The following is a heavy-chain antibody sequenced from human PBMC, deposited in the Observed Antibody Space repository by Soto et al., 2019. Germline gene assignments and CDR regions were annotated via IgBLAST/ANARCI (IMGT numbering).Heavy chain of an antibody. CDR1: GYSISSSNW. D-gene: IGHD1-26*01. CDR2: IYYSGTT. CDR3: ARREIQGPIDY. V-gene: IGHV4-28*01. J-gene: IGHJ4*02. Sequence: QVQLQESGPGLVKPSDTLSLTCAVSGYSISSSNWWGWIRQPPGKGLDWIGYIYYSGTTYYNPSIKRRVTMSVDTSKNQFSLKLTSVTAVDTAVYYCARREIQGPIDYWGQGTLVTVSS.